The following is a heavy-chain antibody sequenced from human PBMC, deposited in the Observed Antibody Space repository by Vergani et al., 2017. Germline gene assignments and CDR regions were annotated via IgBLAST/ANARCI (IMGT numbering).Heavy chain of an antibody. CDR3: VREGSYCGSTTCRNPSYVYYYHMDV. CDR2: IYYDGSKK. V-gene: IGHV3-33*01. D-gene: IGHD2-21*01. Sequence: QVQLVESGGGMVQPGRSLRLSCTSSGFTFSTYAMHWVRQAPGKELEWVAIIYYDGSKKYYADSVKGRFTISRDNSRNTLDLLMSSLRAEDTAIYYCVREGSYCGSTTCRNPSYVYYYHMDVWGEGTTVTVSS. CDR1: GFTFSTYA. J-gene: IGHJ6*03.